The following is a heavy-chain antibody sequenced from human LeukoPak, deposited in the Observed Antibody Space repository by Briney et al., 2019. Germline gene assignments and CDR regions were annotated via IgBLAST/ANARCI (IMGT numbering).Heavy chain of an antibody. CDR1: GFTFSSYS. J-gene: IGHJ6*03. CDR3: ARVSPIGRFYYYYMDV. CDR2: ISSSSSYI. V-gene: IGHV3-21*01. Sequence: GSLRLSCAASGFTFSSYSMNWVRQAPGKGLEWVSSISSSSSYIYYADSVKGRFTISRDNAKNSLYLQMKSLRAEDTAVYYCARVSPIGRFYYYYMDVWGKGTTVTVSS. D-gene: IGHD2-15*01.